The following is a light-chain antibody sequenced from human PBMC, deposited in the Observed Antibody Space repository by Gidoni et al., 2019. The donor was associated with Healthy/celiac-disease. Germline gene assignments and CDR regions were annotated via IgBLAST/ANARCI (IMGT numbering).Light chain of an antibody. V-gene: IGKV1-5*03. Sequence: DSQMTQSPSTLSASVGDRVTINCRASQSISSWLAWYQQKPGKAPKLLISKASSLESGVPSRFSGSGSWTEFTLTISSLQPDDFATYYCQQYNSYPWTFGQGTKVEIK. J-gene: IGKJ1*01. CDR1: QSISSW. CDR3: QQYNSYPWT. CDR2: KAS.